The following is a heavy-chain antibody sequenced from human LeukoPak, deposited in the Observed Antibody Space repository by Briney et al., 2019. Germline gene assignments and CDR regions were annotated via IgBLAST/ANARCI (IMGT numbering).Heavy chain of an antibody. J-gene: IGHJ6*03. Sequence: GGSLRLSCAASGFTFSSYAMHWVRQAPGKGLEWVAVISYDGSNKYYADSVKGRFTIPRDNSKNTLYLQMNSLRAEDTAVYYCASLIGAGYYYMDVWGKGTTVTVSS. D-gene: IGHD7-27*01. V-gene: IGHV3-30*04. CDR3: ASLIGAGYYYMDV. CDR2: ISYDGSNK. CDR1: GFTFSSYA.